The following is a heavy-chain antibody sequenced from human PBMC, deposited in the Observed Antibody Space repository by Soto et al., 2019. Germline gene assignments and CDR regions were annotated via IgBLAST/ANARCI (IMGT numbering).Heavy chain of an antibody. D-gene: IGHD4-17*01. V-gene: IGHV1-18*04. CDR1: GYTFTSYA. J-gene: IGHJ4*02. CDR3: ARAEGTTSDFDY. CDR2: ISNYNGNT. Sequence: QVQLVQSGAEVKRPGASVEVSCKASGYTFTSYAFSWVRQAPGQGLEWMGWISNYNGNTNYAQKLQGRVTMTTDTSTSTAYMELRSLRSDDTAVYFCARAEGTTSDFDYWGQGTLVTVSS.